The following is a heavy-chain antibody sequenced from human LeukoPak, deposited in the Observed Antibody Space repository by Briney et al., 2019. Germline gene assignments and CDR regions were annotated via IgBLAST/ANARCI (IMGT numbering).Heavy chain of an antibody. J-gene: IGHJ4*02. D-gene: IGHD1-1*01. CDR3: AKPYPTLTTSAVLDN. V-gene: IGHV3-23*01. CDR2: ISGSGGST. Sequence: GGSLRLSCAASGFTFSSYGMSWVRQAPGKGLEWVSAISGSGGSTYYADSVKGRFTISRDNSKNTVYLQINTLRTDDAAIYYCAKPYPTLTTSAVLDNWGQGTLVTVSS. CDR1: GFTFSSYG.